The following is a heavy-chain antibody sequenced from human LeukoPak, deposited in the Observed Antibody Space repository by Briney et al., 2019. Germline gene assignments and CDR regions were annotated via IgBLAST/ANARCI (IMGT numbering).Heavy chain of an antibody. J-gene: IGHJ5*02. CDR3: ARRIVGATWGSWFDP. D-gene: IGHD1-26*01. V-gene: IGHV3-7*01. CDR1: GFTFSSYW. Sequence: GGSLRLSCAASGFTFSSYWMSWVRQAPGKGLEWVANIKQDGSEKYYVDSVKGRFTISRDNAKNSLYLQMNSLRAEDTAVYYCARRIVGATWGSWFDPWGQGTLVTVSS. CDR2: IKQDGSEK.